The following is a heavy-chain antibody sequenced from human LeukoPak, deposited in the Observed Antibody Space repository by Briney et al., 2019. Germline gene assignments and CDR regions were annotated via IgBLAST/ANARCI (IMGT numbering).Heavy chain of an antibody. CDR2: VSYDGTNK. J-gene: IGHJ6*02. V-gene: IGHV3-30*18. CDR1: GFTFRSYG. Sequence: GGSLRLSCVASGFTFRSYGMHWVRQAAGKGLEWVALVSYDGTNKYYADSVKGRFTISRDNSKNTLYLQMNSLRAEDTAVYYCAKTALGYFYTMDVWGQGTTVTVSS. D-gene: IGHD7-27*01. CDR3: AKTALGYFYTMDV.